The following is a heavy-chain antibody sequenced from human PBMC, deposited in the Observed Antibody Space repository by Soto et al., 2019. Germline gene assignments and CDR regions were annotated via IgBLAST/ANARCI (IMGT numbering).Heavy chain of an antibody. D-gene: IGHD1-1*01. CDR3: AKQRLYYYYYMDV. CDR2: ISYDGSNK. Sequence: GGSLRLSCAASGFTFSSYGMHWVRQAPGKGLEWVAVISYDGSNKYYADSVKGRFTISRDNSKNTLYLQMNSLRAEDTAVYYCAKQRLYYYYYMDVWGKGTTVTVSS. V-gene: IGHV3-30*18. J-gene: IGHJ6*03. CDR1: GFTFSSYG.